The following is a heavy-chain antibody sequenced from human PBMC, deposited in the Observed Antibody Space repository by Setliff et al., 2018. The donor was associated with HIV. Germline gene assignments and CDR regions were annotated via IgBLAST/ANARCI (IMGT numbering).Heavy chain of an antibody. D-gene: IGHD3-3*01. CDR3: VRGVQSPPHYSYYYMDV. V-gene: IGHV1-69*02. CDR2: IIPILGVA. CDR1: RSTFNSHT. J-gene: IGHJ6*03. Sequence: GASVKVSCKASRSTFNSHTINWVRQAPGQGLDWMGRIIPILGVANYAQRFQGKVTITADKSTSTAYRELTSLRFDDTAMYYCVRGVQSPPHYSYYYMDVWGEGTMVTVSS.